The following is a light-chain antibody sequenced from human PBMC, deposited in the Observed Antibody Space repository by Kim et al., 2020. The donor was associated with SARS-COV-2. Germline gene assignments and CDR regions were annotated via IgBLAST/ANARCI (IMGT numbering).Light chain of an antibody. Sequence: QRFSISCSGSTSNIETNTVNWYQQLPGAAPKLLIHTNNQRPSGVPDRFSGSRFGTSASLTISGLQSEDEADYFCAAWDDSPDGYVVFGGGTQLTVL. J-gene: IGLJ2*01. CDR2: TNN. CDR3: AAWDDSPDGYVV. CDR1: TSNIETNT. V-gene: IGLV1-44*01.